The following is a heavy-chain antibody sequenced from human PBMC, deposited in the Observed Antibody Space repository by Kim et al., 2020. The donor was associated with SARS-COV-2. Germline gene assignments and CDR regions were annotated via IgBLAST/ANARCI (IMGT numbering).Heavy chain of an antibody. D-gene: IGHD3-22*01. CDR3: AKHLHVSSVTFYWYFDL. CDR1: PSNAA. CDR2: IFGSGSGT. J-gene: IGHJ2*01. Sequence: GSLRLSCAATPSNAAMSWVRPAPGKGLEWVSGIFGSGSGTYYADSVKGRFTISRDNSKNMVYLQMNNLRVDDTAVYYCAKHLHVSSVTFYWYFDLWGRGTLVTVSS. V-gene: IGHV3-23*01.